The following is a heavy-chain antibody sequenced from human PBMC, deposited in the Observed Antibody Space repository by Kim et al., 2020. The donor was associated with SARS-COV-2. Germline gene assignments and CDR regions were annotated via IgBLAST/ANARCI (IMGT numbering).Heavy chain of an antibody. V-gene: IGHV3-30*18. J-gene: IGHJ4*02. CDR3: AKDHYDILTGHYGPAY. CDR1: GFTFSSYG. CDR2: ISYDGSNK. D-gene: IGHD3-9*01. Sequence: GGSLRLSCAASGFTFSSYGMHWVRQASGKGLEWVTVISYDGSNKYYADSVKGRFTISRDNSKNTLYLQMNSLRAEDTAVYYCAKDHYDILTGHYGPAYWGQGTLVTVSS.